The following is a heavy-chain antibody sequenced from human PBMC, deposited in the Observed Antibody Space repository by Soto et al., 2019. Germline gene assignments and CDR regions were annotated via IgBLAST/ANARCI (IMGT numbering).Heavy chain of an antibody. CDR3: GKSRGGNNFDFFD. D-gene: IGHD5-12*01. Sequence: SLRLSCSASGFTFSSYAMHWVRQAPGKGLEYVSGVRGNGDPPFYADSVKGRFTISRDNSKNTLYLQMSSLSADDTAVYYYGKSRGGNNFDFFDWGQGALVTVSS. CDR2: VRGNGDPP. V-gene: IGHV3-64D*06. J-gene: IGHJ4*02. CDR1: GFTFSSYA.